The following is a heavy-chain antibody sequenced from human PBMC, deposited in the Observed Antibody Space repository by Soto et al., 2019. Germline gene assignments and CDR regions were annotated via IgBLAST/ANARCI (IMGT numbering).Heavy chain of an antibody. D-gene: IGHD6-6*01. V-gene: IGHV1-69*01. CDR1: GGTFSNYP. CDR2: IIPIFDTA. J-gene: IGHJ6*02. CDR3: ARTPIAARKDFTGDLLSYYYWGLDV. Sequence: QVQLVQSGAEVKKPGYSVKVSCEASGGTFSNYPISWVRQAPGQGLEWMGGIIPIFDTANYAQRFQGRVTITADESASTAYMELSSLRSEDTAVYYCARTPIAARKDFTGDLLSYYYWGLDVWGQETTVTVSS.